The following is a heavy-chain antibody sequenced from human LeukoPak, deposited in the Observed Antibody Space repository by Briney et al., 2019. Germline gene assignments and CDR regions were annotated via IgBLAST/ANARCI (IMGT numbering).Heavy chain of an antibody. CDR2: INPDSGGT. V-gene: IGHV1-2*02. CDR1: GYTFTGYY. CDR3: ARDDYSSSWYQTFDI. Sequence: ASVKVSCKASGYTFTGYYMHWVRQAPGHGLEWMGWINPDSGGTNYAQKFQGRVTMTRDTSINTAYMELSRLRSDDTAVYYCARDDYSSSWYQTFDIWGQGTMVTVSS. J-gene: IGHJ3*02. D-gene: IGHD6-13*01.